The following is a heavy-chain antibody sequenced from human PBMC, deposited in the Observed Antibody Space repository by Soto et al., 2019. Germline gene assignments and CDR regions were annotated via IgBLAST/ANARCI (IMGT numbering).Heavy chain of an antibody. CDR1: GFSLSNYW. CDR2: IYIDGSTT. J-gene: IGHJ4*02. V-gene: IGHV3-74*01. CDR3: VRIRRGDGYTFGY. D-gene: IGHD5-12*01. Sequence: EVQLVESGGVSVQPGGSLRLSCAASGFSLSNYWMHWVRQAPGKGLVWVSRIYIDGSTTTYADSVKGRFTISRDNAKNTLYLQMNSLRDEDTAVYYCVRIRRGDGYTFGYWGQGTLVTVSS.